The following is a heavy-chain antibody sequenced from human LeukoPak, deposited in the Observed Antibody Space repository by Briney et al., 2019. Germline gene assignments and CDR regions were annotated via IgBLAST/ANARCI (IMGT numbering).Heavy chain of an antibody. J-gene: IGHJ3*02. CDR2: IYPGDSDA. Sequence: GESLKISCTGFGYSFTTYWIGWVRQMPGKGLGWMGIIYPGDSDARYSPSLQGQVTISVDKSISTAYLQWSSLKASDTAMYYCARQGRIVVVTTTHDAFDIWGQGTMVTVSS. V-gene: IGHV5-51*01. D-gene: IGHD2-21*02. CDR1: GYSFTTYW. CDR3: ARQGRIVVVTTTHDAFDI.